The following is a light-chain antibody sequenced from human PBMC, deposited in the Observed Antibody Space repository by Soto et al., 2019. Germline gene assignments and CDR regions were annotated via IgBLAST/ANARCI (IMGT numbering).Light chain of an antibody. CDR1: SSNIGSNT. V-gene: IGLV1-44*01. CDR2: SNN. J-gene: IGLJ1*01. Sequence: SVLTQPPSASGTPRQRVTISCSGSSSNIGSNTVNWYQQLPGTAPKLLIYSNNQRPSGVPDRFSGSKSGTSASLAISGLQSEDEAAYYCAAWDDSLNGRVFGTGTKVTVL. CDR3: AAWDDSLNGRV.